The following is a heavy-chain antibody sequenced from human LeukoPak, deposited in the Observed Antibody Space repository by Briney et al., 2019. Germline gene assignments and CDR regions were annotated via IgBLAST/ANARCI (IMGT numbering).Heavy chain of an antibody. CDR3: ARDAQAGTTSMGFDY. J-gene: IGHJ4*02. CDR1: GFTFSSYA. CDR2: ISSRGGIA. V-gene: IGHV3-48*03. Sequence: GGSLRLSCAASGFTFSSYAMSWVRQAPGKGLEWVSYISSRGGIAFYADSVKGRFTISRDNAKNSLYLQMNSLRAEDTAVYYCARDAQAGTTSMGFDYWGQGTLVTVSS. D-gene: IGHD1-1*01.